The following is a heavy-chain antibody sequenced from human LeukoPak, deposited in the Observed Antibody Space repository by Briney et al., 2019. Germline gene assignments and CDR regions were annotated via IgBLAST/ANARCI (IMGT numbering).Heavy chain of an antibody. CDR2: ISCSGGST. V-gene: IGHV3-23*01. CDR3: AKDHPSSRGWYPDY. J-gene: IGHJ4*02. Sequence: PGGSLRLSCAASGFTFSSYAMSWVRQAPGKGLEWVSAISCSGGSTYYADSVKGRFTISRDNSKKTLYLQMNSLRAEDTAVYYCAKDHPSSRGWYPDYWGQGTLVTVSS. CDR1: GFTFSSYA. D-gene: IGHD6-19*01.